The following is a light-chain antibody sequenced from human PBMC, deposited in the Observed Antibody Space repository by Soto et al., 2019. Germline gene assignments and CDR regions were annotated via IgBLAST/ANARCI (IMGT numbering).Light chain of an antibody. CDR2: AAS. Sequence: EIVCAQSAATLAFAPGEITTLSCRASQSLSSSYLAWYQQRPGQAPRLLIYAASSRATGIPDRFSGSGSGTDFTLTINRLEPEDFAVYYCQQYATSRTFGQGTKVDIK. J-gene: IGKJ1*01. V-gene: IGKV3-20*01. CDR1: QSLSSSY. CDR3: QQYATSRT.